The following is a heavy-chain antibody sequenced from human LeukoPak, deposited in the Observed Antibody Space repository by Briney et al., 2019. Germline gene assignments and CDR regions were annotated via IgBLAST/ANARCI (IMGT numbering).Heavy chain of an antibody. J-gene: IGHJ6*04. CDR1: GGSISSSSYY. D-gene: IGHD2-15*01. V-gene: IGHV4-39*02. CDR2: IYYSGST. Sequence: SETLSLTCTVSGGSISSSSYYWGWIRQPPGKGLEWIGSIYYSGSTYYNPSLKSRVTISVDTSKNQFSLKLSSVTAADTAVYYCARENWDLVAILMDVWGKGTTVTVSS. CDR3: ARENWDLVAILMDV.